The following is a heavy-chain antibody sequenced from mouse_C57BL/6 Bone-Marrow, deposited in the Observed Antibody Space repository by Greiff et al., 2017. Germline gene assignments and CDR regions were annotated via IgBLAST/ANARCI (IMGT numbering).Heavy chain of an antibody. Sequence: QVQLQQPGAELVKPGASVKLSCKASGYTFTSYWMHWVKQRPGQGLEWIGMIHPNSGSTNYNEKFKSKATLTVDKSSSTAYMQLSSLTSEDSAVYYCARPTVVDYAMDYWGQGTPVTVSS. CDR1: GYTFTSYW. J-gene: IGHJ4*01. V-gene: IGHV1-64*01. CDR3: ARPTVVDYAMDY. D-gene: IGHD2-12*01. CDR2: IHPNSGST.